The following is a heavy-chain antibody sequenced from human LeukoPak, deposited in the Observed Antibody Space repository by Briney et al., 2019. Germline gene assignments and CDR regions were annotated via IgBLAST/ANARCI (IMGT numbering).Heavy chain of an antibody. CDR2: INHSGYT. V-gene: IGHV4-34*01. D-gene: IGHD1-26*01. CDR3: ARHGTVSSGSYFDY. Sequence: SETLSLTCGVYGGYFSGYYYSWIRQPPGKGLEWIGEINHSGYTNYNPSLKSRVTISVDTSKNHFSLKLGSVTAADTAVYYCARHGTVSSGSYFDYWGQGTQVTLS. CDR1: GGYFSGYY. J-gene: IGHJ4*02.